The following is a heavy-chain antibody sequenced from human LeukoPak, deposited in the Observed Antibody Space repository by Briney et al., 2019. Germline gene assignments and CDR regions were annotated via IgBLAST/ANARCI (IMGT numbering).Heavy chain of an antibody. CDR1: GYTFTIHG. CDR3: ARDGYFDL. Sequence: ASAKVSCKSSGYTFTIHGIAWVRQAPGQGLEWMGWISAHNGNTNYAQSLQGRVTMTTDTSTNTAYMELRSLRSDDTAVYYCARDGYFDLWGRGTLVTVSS. J-gene: IGHJ2*01. CDR2: ISAHNGNT. V-gene: IGHV1-18*01.